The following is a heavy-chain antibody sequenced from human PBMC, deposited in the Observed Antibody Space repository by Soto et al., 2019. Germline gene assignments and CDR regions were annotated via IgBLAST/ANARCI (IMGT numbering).Heavy chain of an antibody. CDR1: GGTFSSYA. CDR2: IIPIFGTA. J-gene: IGHJ6*02. D-gene: IGHD2-15*01. V-gene: IGHV1-69*06. CDR3: AASSGGVYYSGMDV. Sequence: GASVKVSCKASGGTFSSYAISWVRQAPGQGLEWMGGIIPIFGTANYSQKFQGRVTITADKSTSTAYMELSSLRSEDTAVYYCAASSGGVYYSGMDVWGQGTTVTVSS.